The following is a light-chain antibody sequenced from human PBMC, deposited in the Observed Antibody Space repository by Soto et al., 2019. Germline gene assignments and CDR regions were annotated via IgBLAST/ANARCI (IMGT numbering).Light chain of an antibody. CDR2: GTS. V-gene: IGKV3-20*01. CDR3: QQYESSPIT. Sequence: EIVVPQSPGTLSLSPGERATLSCRASQTVSSARLAWFQQKPGQAPRLLIYGTSIRATGIPDRFSGSGSETDFTLTVNRLEPEDFAVYYCQQYESSPITFGQGTRLEIK. J-gene: IGKJ5*01. CDR1: QTVSSAR.